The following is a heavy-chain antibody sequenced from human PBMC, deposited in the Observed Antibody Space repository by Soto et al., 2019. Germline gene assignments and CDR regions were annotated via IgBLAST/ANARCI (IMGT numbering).Heavy chain of an antibody. V-gene: IGHV3-15*07. CDR2: IKSKTDGGTT. CDR3: TTGGSYVWDFDY. J-gene: IGHJ4*02. Sequence: SVSNAWMNWVRQAPGKGLEWVGRIKSKTDGGTTDYAAPVKGRFTISRDDSKNTLYLQMNSLKTEDTAVYYCTTGGSYVWDFDYWGQGTLVTVSS. CDR1: SVSNAW. D-gene: IGHD1-26*01.